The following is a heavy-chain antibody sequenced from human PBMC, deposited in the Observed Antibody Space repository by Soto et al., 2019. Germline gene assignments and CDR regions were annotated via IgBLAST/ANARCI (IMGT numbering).Heavy chain of an antibody. Sequence: EVQLVESGGGLVQPGGSLRLSCVGSGFSLRGNWMNWVRQAPGKGLEWVANIKQDGGEKYYVDSGKGRFIISRDKARNTLYLQMSFLRVEDTAIYYCAREGPTYNFDHWGQGTPVTVSS. J-gene: IGHJ4*02. CDR1: GFSLRGNW. D-gene: IGHD1-1*01. CDR2: IKQDGGEK. CDR3: AREGPTYNFDH. V-gene: IGHV3-7*01.